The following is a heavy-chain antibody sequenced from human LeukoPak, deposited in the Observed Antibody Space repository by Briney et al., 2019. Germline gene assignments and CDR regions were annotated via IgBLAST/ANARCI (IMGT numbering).Heavy chain of an antibody. D-gene: IGHD3-22*01. CDR3: ARWLLLSRYFDY. CDR1: GFTFSSYA. J-gene: IGHJ4*02. V-gene: IGHV3-23*01. Sequence: GGSLRLSCAASGFTFSSYAMSWVRQAPGKGLEWVSAISGSGGSTYYADSVKGRFTISRDNSKNTLYLQMNSLRAEDTAVYYCARWLLLSRYFDYWGQGTLVTVS. CDR2: ISGSGGST.